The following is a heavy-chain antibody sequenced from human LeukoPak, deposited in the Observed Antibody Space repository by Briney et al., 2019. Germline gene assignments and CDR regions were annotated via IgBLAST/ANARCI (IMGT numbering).Heavy chain of an antibody. V-gene: IGHV4-39*01. J-gene: IGHJ4*02. D-gene: IGHD5-24*01. CDR3: AGHISTNTGYFDS. Sequence: SETLSLTCTVSGGSINSHSCYWGWIRQPPGKGLEWIGSVYYDGTSYSNPSLKSRVAVFVDTSRDQFSLDLSFVTAADTALYYCAGHISTNTGYFDSCGQGTLVSVSS. CDR2: VYYDGTS. CDR1: GGSINSHSCY.